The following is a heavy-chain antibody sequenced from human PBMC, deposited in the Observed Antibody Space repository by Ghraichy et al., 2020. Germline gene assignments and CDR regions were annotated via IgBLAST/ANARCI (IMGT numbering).Heavy chain of an antibody. J-gene: IGHJ4*02. CDR3: ASMGGGNSEGVPWYYFDY. CDR2: IIPIFGTA. V-gene: IGHV1-69*05. Sequence: SVKVSCKASGGTFSSYAISWVRQAPGQGLEWMGGIIPIFGTANYAQKFQGRVTITTDESTSTAYMELSSLRSEDTAVYYCASMGGGNSEGVPWYYFDYWGQGTLVTVSS. D-gene: IGHD4-23*01. CDR1: GGTFSSYA.